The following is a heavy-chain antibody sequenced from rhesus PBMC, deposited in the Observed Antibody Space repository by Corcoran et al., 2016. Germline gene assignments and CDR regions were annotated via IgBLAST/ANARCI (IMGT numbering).Heavy chain of an antibody. J-gene: IGHJ5-2*02. CDR1: GGSISSSYG. V-gene: IGHV4S7*01. CDR3: AREVTPILVSDV. D-gene: IGHD3-28*01. CDR2: IYGSIGST. Sequence: QVQLQESGPGLVQPSETLSLTCAVSGGSISSSYGWTWIRQPPGKGLEWIGHIYGSIGSTDYNPSLKSRVTISKDTSKNQFSLKLSSVTAADTAVYYCAREVTPILVSDVWGRGVLVTVSS.